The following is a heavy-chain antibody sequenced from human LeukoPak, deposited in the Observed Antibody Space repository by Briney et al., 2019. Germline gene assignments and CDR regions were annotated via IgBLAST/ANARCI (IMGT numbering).Heavy chain of an antibody. D-gene: IGHD6-19*01. Sequence: SETLSLTCTVSGGSINSYYWNWIRQPPGKGLEWIGYIYYSGSTNYNPSLKSRVTISVDTSKNQFSLMLSSVTAADTAVYYCARGPHSSGWSFDYWGQGTLVTVSS. CDR1: GGSINSYY. CDR2: IYYSGST. CDR3: ARGPHSSGWSFDY. V-gene: IGHV4-59*08. J-gene: IGHJ4*02.